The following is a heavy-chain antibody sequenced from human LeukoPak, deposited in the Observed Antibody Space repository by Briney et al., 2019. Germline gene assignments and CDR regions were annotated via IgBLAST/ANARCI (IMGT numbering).Heavy chain of an antibody. D-gene: IGHD3-22*01. CDR2: INHSGST. CDR3: ARGRVTMIVAH. Sequence: SETLSLTCAVYGGSFSGYYWSWIRQPPGKGLEWIGEINHSGSTNCNPSLKSRVTISVDTSKNQFSLKLSSVTAADTAVYYCARGRVTMIVAHWGQGTLVTVSS. V-gene: IGHV4-34*01. J-gene: IGHJ4*02. CDR1: GGSFSGYY.